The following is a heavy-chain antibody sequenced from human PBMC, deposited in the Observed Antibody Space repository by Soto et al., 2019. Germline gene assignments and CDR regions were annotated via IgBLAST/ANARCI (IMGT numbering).Heavy chain of an antibody. Sequence: QLQLQESGPGLVKPSETLSLTCTVSGGSISRSTYYWDWIRQPPGKGLEWIGSIDYSGSTYYNPSLKSRVTISVDTSKNNLSLKLSSVTAADTAVYYCARHSLTTITTSFDYWGRGTLVTVSS. J-gene: IGHJ4*02. CDR3: ARHSLTTITTSFDY. CDR1: GGSISRSTYY. D-gene: IGHD4-4*01. CDR2: IDYSGST. V-gene: IGHV4-39*01.